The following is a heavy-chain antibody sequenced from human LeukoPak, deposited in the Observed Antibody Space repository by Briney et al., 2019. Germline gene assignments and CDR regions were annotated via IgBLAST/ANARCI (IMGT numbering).Heavy chain of an antibody. CDR2: ISWNSGSI. D-gene: IGHD2-15*01. Sequence: GGSLRLSCAASGFTFDDYAMHWVRRAPGKGLEWVSGISWNSGSIGYADSVKGRFTISRDNAKNSLYLQMNSLRAEDTALYYCAKDVYCSGGSCFTAFDYWGQGTLVTVSS. CDR1: GFTFDDYA. CDR3: AKDVYCSGGSCFTAFDY. V-gene: IGHV3-9*01. J-gene: IGHJ4*02.